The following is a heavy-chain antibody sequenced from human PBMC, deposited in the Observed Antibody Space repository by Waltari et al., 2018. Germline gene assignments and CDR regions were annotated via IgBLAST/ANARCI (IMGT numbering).Heavy chain of an antibody. J-gene: IGHJ6*03. CDR2: IYYSGST. V-gene: IGHV4-59*11. D-gene: IGHD6-13*01. CDR1: GGSISSHY. Sequence: QVQLQESGPGLVKPLETLSLTCTVSGGSISSHYWSWLRQPPGTGLEWIGYIYYSGSTNYNPSLKSRVTISVDTSKNQFSLKLSSVTAADTAVYYCARDGVDSSSWYYYYYYMDVWGKGTTVTVSS. CDR3: ARDGVDSSSWYYYYYYMDV.